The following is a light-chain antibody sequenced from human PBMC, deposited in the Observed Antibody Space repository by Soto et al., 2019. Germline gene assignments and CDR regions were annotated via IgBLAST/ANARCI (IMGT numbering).Light chain of an antibody. Sequence: QAVVTQEPSLTVSPGGTVSLTCAASTGAVTSGYYPNWIQQKPGQAPRALIHTTSKGHSWSTDRFSGSLLGGNAALTLSGAPPEDEADYYCLFPAGGAQVFGGGTQLTVL. V-gene: IGLV7-43*01. CDR2: TTS. J-gene: IGLJ2*01. CDR3: LFPAGGAQV. CDR1: TGAVTSGYY.